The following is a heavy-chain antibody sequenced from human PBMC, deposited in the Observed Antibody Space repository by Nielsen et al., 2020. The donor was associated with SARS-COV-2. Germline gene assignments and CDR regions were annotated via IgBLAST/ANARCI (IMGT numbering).Heavy chain of an antibody. Sequence: GESLKISCAASGFTFSSYAMSWVRQAPGKGLEWVAVIWYDGSNKYYADSVKGRFTISRDNSKNTLYLQMNSLRAEDTAVYYCAREVGYSYGLDYWGQGTLVTVSS. CDR3: AREVGYSYGLDY. V-gene: IGHV3-30*04. D-gene: IGHD5-18*01. CDR1: GFTFSSYA. CDR2: IWYDGSNK. J-gene: IGHJ4*02.